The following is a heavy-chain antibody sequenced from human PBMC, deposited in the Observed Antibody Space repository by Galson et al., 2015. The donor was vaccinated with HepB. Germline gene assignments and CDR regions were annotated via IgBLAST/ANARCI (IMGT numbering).Heavy chain of an antibody. Sequence: SVKVSCKASGCTFSSYAISWLRQAHGQGLEWMGGIIPISGTANYAQKFQGRVTITADESTSTAYMELSSLRSEATAVYYCTRSGGHDIVVVPAAIWEYYFDFWGQGTLITVSS. CDR1: GCTFSSYA. CDR2: IIPISGTA. J-gene: IGHJ4*02. V-gene: IGHV1-69*13. D-gene: IGHD2-2*02. CDR3: TRSGGHDIVVVPAAIWEYYFDF.